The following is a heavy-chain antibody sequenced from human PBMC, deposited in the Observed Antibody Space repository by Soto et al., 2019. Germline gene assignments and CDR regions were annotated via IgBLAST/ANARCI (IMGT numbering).Heavy chain of an antibody. CDR1: GFTFSSYA. CDR2: ISGSGGST. J-gene: IGHJ4*02. Sequence: GGSLILSCAASGFTFSSYAMSWVRQAPGKGLEWVSAISGSGGSTYYADSVKGRFTISRDNSKNTLYLQMNSLRAEDTAVYYCARTPWDIVVVVAATALKYYFDYWGQGTLVTVSS. D-gene: IGHD2-15*01. V-gene: IGHV3-23*01. CDR3: ARTPWDIVVVVAATALKYYFDY.